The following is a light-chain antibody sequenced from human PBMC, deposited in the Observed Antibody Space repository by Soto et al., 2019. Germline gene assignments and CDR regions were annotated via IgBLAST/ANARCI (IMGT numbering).Light chain of an antibody. CDR2: GAS. CDR1: QSLSSNY. V-gene: IGKV3-20*01. Sequence: EVVLTQSPGTLSLSPGERATLSCRASQSLSSNYLAWYQQRPGQAPRLLIYGASSRAAGIPDRFSGSGSGTDFTLTISRLETEDFAVYYCQQYGSSLTWTFGQGNKVEIK. CDR3: QQYGSSLTWT. J-gene: IGKJ1*01.